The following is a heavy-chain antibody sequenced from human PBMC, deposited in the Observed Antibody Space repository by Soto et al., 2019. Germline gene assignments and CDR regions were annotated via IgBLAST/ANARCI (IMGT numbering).Heavy chain of an antibody. D-gene: IGHD6-19*01. CDR1: GDGVSSNSAS. J-gene: IGHJ4*02. Sequence: SQTLSLTCAISGDGVSSNSASWNLIRQSPSRGLEWLGRTYYRPKWHNDFAVSVKSRITIKADTSKNQFSLQLNSVTPEDTAVYYCARDSSGWLVSFDYWGQGTLVTVYS. V-gene: IGHV6-1*01. CDR2: TYYRPKWHN. CDR3: ARDSSGWLVSFDY.